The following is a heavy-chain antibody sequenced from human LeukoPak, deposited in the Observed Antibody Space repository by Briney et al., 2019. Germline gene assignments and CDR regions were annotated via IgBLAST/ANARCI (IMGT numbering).Heavy chain of an antibody. CDR2: IYYSGST. J-gene: IGHJ5*02. CDR3: ARLGTTNWFDP. V-gene: IGHV4-59*01. Sequence: PSETLSLTCTVYGGSISSYYWSWIRQPPGKGLEWIGYIYYSGSTNYNPSLKSRVTISVDTSKNQFSLKLSSVTAADTAVYYCARLGTTNWFDPWGQGTLVTVSS. CDR1: GGSISSYY. D-gene: IGHD4-17*01.